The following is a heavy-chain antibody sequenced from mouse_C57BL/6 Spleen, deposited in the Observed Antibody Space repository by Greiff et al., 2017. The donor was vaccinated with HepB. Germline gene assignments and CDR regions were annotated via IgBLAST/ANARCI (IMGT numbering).Heavy chain of an antibody. CDR3: ARHGATTVEFSGMDY. CDR2: ISSGGSYT. V-gene: IGHV5-6*01. Sequence: EVNLVESGGDLVKPGGSLKLSCAASGFTFSSYGMSWVRQTPDKRLEWVATISSGGSYTYYPDSVKGRFTISRDNAKNTLYLQMSSLKSEDTAMYYCARHGATTVEFSGMDYWGQGTSVTVSS. CDR1: GFTFSSYG. D-gene: IGHD1-1*01. J-gene: IGHJ4*01.